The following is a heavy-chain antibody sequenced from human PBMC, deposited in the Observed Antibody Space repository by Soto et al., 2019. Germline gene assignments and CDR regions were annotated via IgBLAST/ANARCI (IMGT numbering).Heavy chain of an antibody. D-gene: IGHD2-21*02. J-gene: IGHJ6*02. Sequence: QVQLLESGPGLVKPSQTLSLTCTVSGGSINSDSYHWNWIRQSPGKGLEWIGYIHHSGASLYNPSFKSRLTISVDTSKNQFSLHLSSVTDADTAVYFCAREDDGGDSLDVWGQGTTVTVSS. CDR2: IHHSGAS. CDR3: AREDDGGDSLDV. V-gene: IGHV4-30-4*08. CDR1: GGSINSDSYH.